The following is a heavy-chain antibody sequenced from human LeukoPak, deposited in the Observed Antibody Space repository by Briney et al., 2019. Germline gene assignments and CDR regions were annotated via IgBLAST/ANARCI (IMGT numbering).Heavy chain of an antibody. Sequence: GGSLRLSCTASRFTFSTYNMNCVRQAPGKGLEWVSFLYSGGTTYYADSVKGRFTISRDNSRNTLYLQMNSLRAEDTAVYYCARDLLYYVDYWGQGTLVTVSS. CDR1: RFTFSTYN. CDR2: LYSGGTT. D-gene: IGHD2-15*01. V-gene: IGHV3-53*01. CDR3: ARDLLYYVDY. J-gene: IGHJ4*02.